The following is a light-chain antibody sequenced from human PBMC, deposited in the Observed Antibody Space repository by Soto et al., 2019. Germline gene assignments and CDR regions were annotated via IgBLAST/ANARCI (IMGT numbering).Light chain of an antibody. J-gene: IGKJ1*01. CDR3: QQCFWHWT. CDR2: DAS. V-gene: IGKV1-39*01. CDR1: QSIGGF. Sequence: DIQMTQSPYSLSVSVGDRVTITCRASQSIGGFLNWYQQKLGKAPNLLISDASTLESGVPSRFGGSGSGTEFTLSITSLQPDDFATYYRQQCFWHWTFGQGTKVDIK.